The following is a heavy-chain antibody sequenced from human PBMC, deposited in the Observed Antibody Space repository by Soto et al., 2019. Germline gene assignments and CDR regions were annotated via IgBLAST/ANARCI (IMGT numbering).Heavy chain of an antibody. V-gene: IGHV3-30-3*01. Sequence: QVQLVESGGGVVQPGRSLRLSCAASGFTFSRYAMHWVRQAPGKGLEWVAVISYDGSNKYYTDSVKGRFTISRDNSKNTLNLQMNSLRAEDTAVYYCAREVTLSDYVGGLDYWGQGTLVTVSS. CDR2: ISYDGSNK. CDR1: GFTFSRYA. CDR3: AREVTLSDYVGGLDY. D-gene: IGHD4-17*01. J-gene: IGHJ4*02.